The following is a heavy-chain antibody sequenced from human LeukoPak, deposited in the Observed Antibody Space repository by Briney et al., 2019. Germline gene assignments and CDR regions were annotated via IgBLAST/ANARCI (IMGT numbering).Heavy chain of an antibody. CDR3: VRCYTLGWVNLLDY. Sequence: HTGGSLRLSCAASGFTFSSYAMSWVRQAPGKGLEWVSAISGSGGSTYYADSVKGRFTISRDNAKNSLYLQMNSLRAEDTALYYCVRCYTLGWVNLLDYWGQGTLVTVSS. D-gene: IGHD2-2*02. V-gene: IGHV3-23*01. CDR1: GFTFSSYA. CDR2: ISGSGGST. J-gene: IGHJ4*02.